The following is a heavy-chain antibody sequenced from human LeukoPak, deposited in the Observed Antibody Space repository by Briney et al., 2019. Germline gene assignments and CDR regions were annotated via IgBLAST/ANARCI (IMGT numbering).Heavy chain of an antibody. Sequence: GGSLRLSCAASGFSFSSYAMSWVRQAPGKGLEWVSSISGSGTNTYYADSVKGRFTISRDNSKNMLYLQMNSLRAEDTALYFCAKYDSSWYERGYFDYWGQGTLVTVSS. CDR1: GFSFSSYA. D-gene: IGHD6-13*01. CDR2: ISGSGTNT. V-gene: IGHV3-23*01. CDR3: AKYDSSWYERGYFDY. J-gene: IGHJ4*02.